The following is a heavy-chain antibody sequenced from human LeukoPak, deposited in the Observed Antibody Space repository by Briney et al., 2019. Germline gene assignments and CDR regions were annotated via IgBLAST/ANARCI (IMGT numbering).Heavy chain of an antibody. V-gene: IGHV3-21*01. CDR3: ARDRIVGAPNDFDY. CDR1: GFTFSSYA. J-gene: IGHJ4*02. CDR2: ISSSSSYI. Sequence: PGGSLRLSCAASGFTFSSYAMSWVRQAPGKGLEWVSSISSSSSYIYYADSVKGRFTISRDNAKNSLYLQMNSLRAEDTAVYYCARDRIVGAPNDFDYWGQGTLVTVSS. D-gene: IGHD1-26*01.